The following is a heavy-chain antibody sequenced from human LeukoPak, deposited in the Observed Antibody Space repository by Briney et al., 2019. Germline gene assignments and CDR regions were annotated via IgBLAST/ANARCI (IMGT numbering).Heavy chain of an antibody. V-gene: IGHV3-30*18. J-gene: IGHJ4*02. CDR2: ISYDGSNK. D-gene: IGHD5-18*01. CDR1: GFTFSSYG. CDR3: AKDKDTAMPLSWYFDY. Sequence: GRSLRLSCAASGFTFSSYGMHWVRQAPGKGLEWVAVISYDGSNKYYADSVKGRFTISRDNSKNTLYLQMNSLRAEDTAVYYRAKDKDTAMPLSWYFDYWGQGTLVTVSS.